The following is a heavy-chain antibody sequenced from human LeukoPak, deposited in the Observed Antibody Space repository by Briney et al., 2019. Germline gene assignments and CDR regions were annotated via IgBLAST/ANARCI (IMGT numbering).Heavy chain of an antibody. CDR2: IHTGGTT. V-gene: IGHV3-53*01. CDR3: ARVWFGYFFQ. J-gene: IGHJ4*02. D-gene: IGHD3-10*01. CDR1: GIDISYHY. Sequence: GGSLRLSCVASGIDISYHYMGWVRQAPGKGLEWVSVIHTGGTTHYADSVKGRFTISKDNSNNTVYLQMNSVRVEDTAVYYCARVWFGYFFQWGQGALVTVSS.